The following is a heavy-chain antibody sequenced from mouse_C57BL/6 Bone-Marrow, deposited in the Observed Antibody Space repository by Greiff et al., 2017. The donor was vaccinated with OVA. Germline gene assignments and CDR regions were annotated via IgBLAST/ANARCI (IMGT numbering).Heavy chain of an antibody. CDR3: ARQVSLTVVAYVDY. CDR1: GFTFSSYG. CDR2: ISSGGSYT. Sequence: EVKVVESGGDLVKPGGSLKLSCAASGFTFSSYGMSWVRQTPDKRLEWVATISSGGSYTYYPDSVKGRFTISRDNAKNTLYLQMSSLKSEDTAMYYCARQVSLTVVAYVDYWGQGTTLTVSS. V-gene: IGHV5-6*01. J-gene: IGHJ2*01. D-gene: IGHD1-1*01.